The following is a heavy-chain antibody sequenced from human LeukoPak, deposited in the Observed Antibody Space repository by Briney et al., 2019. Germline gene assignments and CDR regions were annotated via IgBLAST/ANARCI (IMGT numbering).Heavy chain of an antibody. CDR1: GFTFSSYS. J-gene: IGHJ6*02. D-gene: IGHD3-10*01. CDR2: ISSSSSYI. Sequence: PGGSLRLSCAASGFTFSSYSMNWVRQAPGKGLEWVSSISSSSSYIYYADSVKGRFTISRDNAKNSLYLKMNSLRAEDTAVYYCARPMVRGVQTDYYYYGMDVWGQGTTVTVSS. V-gene: IGHV3-21*01. CDR3: ARPMVRGVQTDYYYYGMDV.